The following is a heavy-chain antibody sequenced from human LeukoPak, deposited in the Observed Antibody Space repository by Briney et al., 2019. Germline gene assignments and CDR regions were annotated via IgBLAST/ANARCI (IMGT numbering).Heavy chain of an antibody. CDR2: IYYSGST. V-gene: IGHV4-39*01. D-gene: IGHD3-16*02. Sequence: SETLSLTCTVSGGSISSSNDFWGWIRQPPGKGLEWIGSIYYSGSTYYNPSLKSRVTISVDTSKNQFSLKLSSVTAADTAVYYCAYPSHGAFDIWGQGTMVTVSS. CDR1: GGSISSSNDF. J-gene: IGHJ3*02. CDR3: AYPSHGAFDI.